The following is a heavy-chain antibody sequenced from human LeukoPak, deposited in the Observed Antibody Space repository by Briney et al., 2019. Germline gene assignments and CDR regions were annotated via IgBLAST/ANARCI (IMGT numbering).Heavy chain of an antibody. D-gene: IGHD4-11*01. CDR1: GVSISSGGYS. CDR3: ARGAVTTGWDPPSYYYYGMDV. Sequence: SETLSLTCAVSGVSISSGGYSWSWIRQPPGKGLEWIGYIYHSGSTYYNPSLKSRVTISVDRSKNQFSLKLSSVTAADTAVYYCARGAVTTGWDPPSYYYYGMDVWGQGTTVTVSS. V-gene: IGHV4-30-2*01. CDR2: IYHSGST. J-gene: IGHJ6*02.